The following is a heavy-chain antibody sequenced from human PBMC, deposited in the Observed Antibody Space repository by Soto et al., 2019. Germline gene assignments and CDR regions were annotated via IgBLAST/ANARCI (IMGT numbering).Heavy chain of an antibody. D-gene: IGHD3-22*01. V-gene: IGHV1-69*01. J-gene: IGHJ4*02. CDR1: GGTFRHYD. Sequence: QVQLEQSGTEVKKSGSSVKVSCKASGGTFRHYDFTWVRQTPGQGLEGLGGIISISGPGNYAKKFQGRVTIAALESTSTVYMELSCLTLEDTAVYFCARATYQGYESSGFYLVWGQGTLVIVSA. CDR3: ARATYQGYESSGFYLV. CDR2: IISISGPG.